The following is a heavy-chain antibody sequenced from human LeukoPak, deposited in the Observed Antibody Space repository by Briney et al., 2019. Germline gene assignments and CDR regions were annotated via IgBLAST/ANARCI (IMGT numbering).Heavy chain of an antibody. J-gene: IGHJ4*02. CDR2: ISYDGSNK. CDR1: GFTFSSYA. Sequence: PGGSLRLSCAASGFTFSSYAMHWVRQAPGKGLEWVAVISYDGSNKYYADSVKGRFTISRDNSKNTLYLQMNSLRAEDTAVYYCARDLSRWLNYYFDYWGQGTLVTVSS. CDR3: ARDLSRWLNYYFDY. D-gene: IGHD6-19*01. V-gene: IGHV3-30-3*01.